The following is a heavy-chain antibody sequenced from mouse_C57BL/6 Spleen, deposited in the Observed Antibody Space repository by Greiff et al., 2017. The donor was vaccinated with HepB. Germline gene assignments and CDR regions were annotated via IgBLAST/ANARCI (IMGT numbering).Heavy chain of an antibody. V-gene: IGHV14-4*01. J-gene: IGHJ2*01. CDR3: TTSYYYGSSSGY. CDR1: GFNIKDDY. CDR2: IDPENGDT. D-gene: IGHD1-1*01. Sequence: EVQLQQSGAELVRPGASVKLSCTASGFNIKDDYMHWVKQRPEQGLEWIGWIDPENGDTEYASKFQGKATITADTSSNTAYLQLSSLTSEDTAVYYWTTSYYYGSSSGYWGQGTTLTVSS.